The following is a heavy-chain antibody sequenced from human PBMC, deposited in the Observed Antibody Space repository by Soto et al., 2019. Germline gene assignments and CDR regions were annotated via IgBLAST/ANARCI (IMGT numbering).Heavy chain of an antibody. J-gene: IGHJ4*02. CDR3: ARARVYATGPLDF. Sequence: GGSLRLSCAASGFTFTSYTMNWVRQAPGKGLEWASSISSSSDYIYYADSMKGRVTISRDNAKNSLFLDMNSLTGEDTAVYYCARARVYATGPLDFWGQGTLVTVSS. V-gene: IGHV3-21*06. CDR2: ISSSSDYI. CDR1: GFTFTSYT. D-gene: IGHD6-13*01.